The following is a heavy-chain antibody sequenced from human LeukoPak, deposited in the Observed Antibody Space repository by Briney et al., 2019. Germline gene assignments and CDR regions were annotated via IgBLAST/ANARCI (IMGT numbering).Heavy chain of an antibody. D-gene: IGHD3-10*01. CDR1: GYTFTGYY. CDR3: AREREEDGEPVAFDP. J-gene: IGHJ5*02. CDR2: INPNSGGT. Sequence: ASVKVSCKASGYTFTGYYMHWVRQAPGQGLEWMGWINPNSGGTNYAQKFQGRVTMTRDTSISTAYMELSRLRSDDTAVYYCAREREEDGEPVAFDPWGQGTLVTVSS. V-gene: IGHV1-2*02.